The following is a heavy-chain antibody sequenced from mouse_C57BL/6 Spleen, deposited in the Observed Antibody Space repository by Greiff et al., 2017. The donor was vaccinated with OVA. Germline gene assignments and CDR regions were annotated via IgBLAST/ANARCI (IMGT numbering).Heavy chain of an antibody. V-gene: IGHV8-12*01. D-gene: IGHD2-5*01. CDR1: GFSLSTSGMG. Sequence: VMLVESGPGILQSSQTLSLTCSFSGFSLSTSGMGVSWIRQPSGKGLEWLAHIYWDDDKRYNPSLKSRLTISKDTSRNQVFLKITSVDTADTATYYCARSLDSNYAMDYWGQGTSVTVSS. J-gene: IGHJ4*01. CDR3: ARSLDSNYAMDY. CDR2: IYWDDDK.